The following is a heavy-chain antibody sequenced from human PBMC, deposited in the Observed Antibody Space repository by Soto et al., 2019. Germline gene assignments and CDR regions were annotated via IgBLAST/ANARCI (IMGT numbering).Heavy chain of an antibody. V-gene: IGHV2-5*02. J-gene: IGHJ5*02. CDR2: IYWDDDK. Sequence: GSGPTLVNPTQTLTLTCTFSGFSLSTSGVGVGWIRQPPGKALEWLALIYWDDDKRYSPSLKSRLTITKDTSKNQVVLTMTNMDPVDTATYYCAHRPYIVPAAITNWFDPWGQGTLVTVSS. CDR3: AHRPYIVPAAITNWFDP. D-gene: IGHD2-2*01. CDR1: GFSLSTSGVG.